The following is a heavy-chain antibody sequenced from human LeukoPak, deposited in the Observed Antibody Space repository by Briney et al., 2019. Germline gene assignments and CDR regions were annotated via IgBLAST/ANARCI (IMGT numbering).Heavy chain of an antibody. CDR1: GFTFSSYR. D-gene: IGHD5-18*01. CDR2: ISSSSSYI. V-gene: IGHV3-21*01. J-gene: IGHJ4*02. CDR3: ARDRAYKGYSYGLFDY. Sequence: GGSLRLSCAASGFTFSSYRMNWVRQAPGKGLEWVSSISSSSSYIYYPDSVKGRFTISRDNAKNSLYLQMNSLRAEDTAVYYCARDRAYKGYSYGLFDYWGQGTLVTVSS.